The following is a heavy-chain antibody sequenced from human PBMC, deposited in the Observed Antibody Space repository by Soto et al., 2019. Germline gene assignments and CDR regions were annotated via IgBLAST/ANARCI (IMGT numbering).Heavy chain of an antibody. CDR1: SGSISHGGYY. D-gene: IGHD1-1*01. CDR3: ARSFTPWNMNYYGVDV. V-gene: IGHV4-31*03. Sequence: SETLSLTCSVSSGSISHGGYYWSWIRHHPRRGLEWIGFIYYTGNAYYSPSLESRVTLTVDRFKNEFSLDLTSVTAADAGVYYCARSFTPWNMNYYGVDVWGPGTTVTVSS. J-gene: IGHJ6*02. CDR2: IYYTGNA.